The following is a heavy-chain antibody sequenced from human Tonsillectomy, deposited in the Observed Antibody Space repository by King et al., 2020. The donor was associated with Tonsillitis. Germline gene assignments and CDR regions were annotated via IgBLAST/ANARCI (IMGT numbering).Heavy chain of an antibody. CDR1: GFTFSYYG. CDR2: ISGTGGST. J-gene: IGHJ6*02. Sequence: QLMQSGGGLVQPGGSLRLSCAASGFTFSYYGMSWVRQAPGKGLEWVSVISGTGGSTYYADSVKGRFTISRDNSKNTLYLQMNSLRAEDTAVYYCAKDPTAHAAYYYYAMDVWGQGTTVTVSS. CDR3: AKDPTAHAAYYYYAMDV. V-gene: IGHV3-23*01.